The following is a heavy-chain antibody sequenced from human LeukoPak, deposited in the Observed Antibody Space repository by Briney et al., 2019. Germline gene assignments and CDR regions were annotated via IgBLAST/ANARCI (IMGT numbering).Heavy chain of an antibody. J-gene: IGHJ4*02. D-gene: IGHD3-3*01. CDR2: ITGSGDTT. CDR3: ARAYGTNGYYQLPIDY. V-gene: IGHV3-23*01. CDR1: GFIFSSYS. Sequence: GGSLRLSCAASGFIFSSYSMNWVRQAPGKGLEWVSSITGSGDTTDHADSVKGRFTIFRDNSKNTLYLQMNSLRVEDTALYYCARAYGTNGYYQLPIDYWGQGILVTVSS.